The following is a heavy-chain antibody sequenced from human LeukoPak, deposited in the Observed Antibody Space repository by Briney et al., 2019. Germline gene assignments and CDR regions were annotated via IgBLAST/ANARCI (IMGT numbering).Heavy chain of an antibody. D-gene: IGHD5-18*01. CDR1: GGSISSYY. CDR2: IYDMGST. CDR3: ARGSKWIQLWLRGLYYFDY. V-gene: IGHV4-59*01. Sequence: SETLSLTCSVSGGSISSYYWNWVRQPPGRGLEWIAYIYDMGSTNYNPSLKSRVTISVDTSKNQFSLKLSSVTAADTAVYYCARGSKWIQLWLRGLYYFDYWGQGTLVTVSS. J-gene: IGHJ4*02.